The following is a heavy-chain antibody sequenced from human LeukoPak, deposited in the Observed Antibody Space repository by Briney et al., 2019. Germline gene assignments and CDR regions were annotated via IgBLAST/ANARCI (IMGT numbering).Heavy chain of an antibody. CDR2: INHSGST. Sequence: SETLSLTCAVYGGSFSGYYRSWIRQPPGKGLEWIGEINHSGSTNYNPSLKSRVTISVDTSKNQFSLKLSSVTAADTAVYYCARGHYYDSSGYLYYFDYWGQGTLVTVSS. V-gene: IGHV4-34*01. CDR3: ARGHYYDSSGYLYYFDY. D-gene: IGHD3-22*01. CDR1: GGSFSGYY. J-gene: IGHJ4*02.